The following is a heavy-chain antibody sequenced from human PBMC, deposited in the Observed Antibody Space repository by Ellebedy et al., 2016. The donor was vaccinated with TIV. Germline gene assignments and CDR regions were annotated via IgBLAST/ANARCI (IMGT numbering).Heavy chain of an antibody. Sequence: GESLKISCAASGFTLNDHYMDWVRQAPGKGLEWVGRIRNRAQSYTTEYASSVKGRFTILRDDSKKSLYLQMNSLKIEDTALYYCTAGAQGSGSHDHWGQGTLVTVSS. CDR1: GFTLNDHY. J-gene: IGHJ4*02. CDR2: IRNRAQSYTT. CDR3: TAGAQGSGSHDH. D-gene: IGHD2-15*01. V-gene: IGHV3-72*01.